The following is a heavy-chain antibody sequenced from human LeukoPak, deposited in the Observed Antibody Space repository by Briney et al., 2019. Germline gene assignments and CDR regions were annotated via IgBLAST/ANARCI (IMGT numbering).Heavy chain of an antibody. CDR2: ISGNSGST. J-gene: IGHJ6*02. Sequence: GGSLRLSCAASGFTFSSYAMSWVRQAPGKGLEWVSSISGNSGSTYYADSVKGRFTISRDNSKNTVYLQMNSLRAEDTAVYYCARAIIAVADEYYYGMDVWGQGTTVTVSS. D-gene: IGHD6-19*01. CDR1: GFTFSSYA. CDR3: ARAIIAVADEYYYGMDV. V-gene: IGHV3-23*01.